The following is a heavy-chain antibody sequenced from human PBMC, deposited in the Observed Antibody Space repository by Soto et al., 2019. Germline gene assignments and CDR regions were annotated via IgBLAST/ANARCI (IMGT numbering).Heavy chain of an antibody. CDR1: GFSFTYAW. Sequence: EVQLVESGGGLVKPGGSLRLSCAGSGFSFTYAWMTWVRQAPGKGLEGVGRIKSKAGGETRDYAAPVKGRFTISRDDSKNTVFLQMDSLNTEDTAVYYCAKVYTVDHPIFANWGQGTLVTVSS. J-gene: IGHJ4*02. CDR2: IKSKAGGETR. CDR3: AKVYTVDHPIFAN. V-gene: IGHV3-15*01. D-gene: IGHD4-4*01.